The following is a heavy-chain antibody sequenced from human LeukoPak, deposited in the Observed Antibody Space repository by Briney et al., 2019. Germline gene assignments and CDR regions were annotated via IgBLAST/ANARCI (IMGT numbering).Heavy chain of an antibody. D-gene: IGHD3-10*01. CDR3: ARDLVTDYYGSGIDY. CDR2: ISAYNGNT. Sequence: GASVKVSCKASGYTFTSYGISWVRQAPGQGLEWMGWISAYNGNTNYAQKLQGRVTMTTDTSTSTAYMELRSLRSDDTAVYYCARDLVTDYYGSGIDYWGQGTLVTVSS. J-gene: IGHJ4*02. CDR1: GYTFTSYG. V-gene: IGHV1-18*01.